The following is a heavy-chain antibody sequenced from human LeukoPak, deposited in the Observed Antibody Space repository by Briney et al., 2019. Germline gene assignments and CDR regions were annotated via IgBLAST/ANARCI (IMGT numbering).Heavy chain of an antibody. V-gene: IGHV3-21*01. CDR2: ISSSSSYI. J-gene: IGHJ4*02. CDR1: GFTFSSYS. Sequence: PGESLRLSCAASGFTFSSYSMNWVRQAPRKGLEWVSSISSSSSYIYYADSVKGRFTISRDNAKNSLYLQMNSLRAEDTAVYYCARDPRPDFWSGYSPHDYWGQGTLVTVSS. CDR3: ARDPRPDFWSGYSPHDY. D-gene: IGHD3-3*01.